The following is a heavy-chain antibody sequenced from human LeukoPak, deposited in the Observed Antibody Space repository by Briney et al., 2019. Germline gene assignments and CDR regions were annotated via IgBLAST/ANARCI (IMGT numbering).Heavy chain of an antibody. CDR2: ISAYNGNT. CDR3: ARDRAYSGSYGSFDY. Sequence: ASVKVSCKASGYTFTSYGISWVRQSPGQGLEWRGWISAYNGNTNYTKKLQGRVTMTTDTSTSTAYMEMRSLRSDDTAVYYCARDRAYSGSYGSFDYWGQGTLVTVSS. CDR1: GYTFTSYG. V-gene: IGHV1-18*01. J-gene: IGHJ4*02. D-gene: IGHD1-26*01.